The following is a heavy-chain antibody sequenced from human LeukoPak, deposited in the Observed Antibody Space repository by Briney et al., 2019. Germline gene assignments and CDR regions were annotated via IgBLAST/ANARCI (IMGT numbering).Heavy chain of an antibody. D-gene: IGHD4-17*01. CDR3: ARSNNDGDYLGVGFDY. CDR1: GYTFTSYY. Sequence: ASVKVSCKASGYTFTSYYMHWVRQAPGQGLEWMGWINTNTGNPTYAQGFTGRFVFSLDTSASTAYLQISSLKAEDTAVYYCARSNNDGDYLGVGFDYWGQGTLVTVSS. J-gene: IGHJ4*02. CDR2: INTNTGNP. V-gene: IGHV7-4-1*02.